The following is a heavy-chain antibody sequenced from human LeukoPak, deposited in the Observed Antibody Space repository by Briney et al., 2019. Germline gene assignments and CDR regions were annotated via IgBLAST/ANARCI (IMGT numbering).Heavy chain of an antibody. J-gene: IGHJ4*02. CDR2: IGPSGGP. D-gene: IGHD5-18*01. CDR1: GYSISSGYY. V-gene: IGHV4-38-2*02. Sequence: PSETLSLTCVVSGYSISSGYYWGWIRQPPGKGLEWIGSIGPSGGPYYNPSLMSRVTISMDTSKNQFSLKLSSVTAADTAMYYCARDLGHSSDDYWGPGTQVTVSS. CDR3: ARDLGHSSDDY.